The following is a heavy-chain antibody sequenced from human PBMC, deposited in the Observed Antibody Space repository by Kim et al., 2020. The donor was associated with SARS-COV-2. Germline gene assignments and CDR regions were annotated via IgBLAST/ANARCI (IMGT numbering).Heavy chain of an antibody. Sequence: SETLSLTCAVYGGSFSGYYWSWIRQPPGKGLEWIGEINHSGSTNYNPSLKSRVTISVDTSKNQFSLKLSSVTAADTAVYYCARGPVRGAKHDYWGQGTLVTVSS. J-gene: IGHJ4*02. V-gene: IGHV4-34*01. CDR2: INHSGST. D-gene: IGHD3-10*01. CDR1: GGSFSGYY. CDR3: ARGPVRGAKHDY.